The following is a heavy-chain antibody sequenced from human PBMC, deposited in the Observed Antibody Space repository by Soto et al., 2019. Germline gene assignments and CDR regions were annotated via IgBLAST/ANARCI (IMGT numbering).Heavy chain of an antibody. Sequence: GSLRLSCRASGLSFSTYSMDWVRQAPGKSLEWIAYISSDSLGTYYAASVRGRFTVSRDNDKNEVFLQMASLRGEDTGVYYCARDRRGGLEPHFDYWGPGTLVTVSS. D-gene: IGHD3-3*01. V-gene: IGHV3-48*01. J-gene: IGHJ4*02. CDR1: GLSFSTYS. CDR3: ARDRRGGLEPHFDY. CDR2: ISSDSLGT.